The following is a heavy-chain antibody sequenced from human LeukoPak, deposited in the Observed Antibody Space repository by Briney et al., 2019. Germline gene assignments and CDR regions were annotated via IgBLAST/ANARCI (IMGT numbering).Heavy chain of an antibody. V-gene: IGHV5-51*01. CDR1: GYHFTSYW. J-gene: IGHJ4*02. CDR3: ARQIAAAGNNFDY. Sequence: GESLQISCKGSGYHFTSYWIGWVRPLPGKGLERMGIIYPGDSDTRYSPSFQGQVTISADKSISTAYLQWSSLKASDTAMYYCARQIAAAGNNFDYWGQGTLVTVSS. CDR2: IYPGDSDT. D-gene: IGHD6-13*01.